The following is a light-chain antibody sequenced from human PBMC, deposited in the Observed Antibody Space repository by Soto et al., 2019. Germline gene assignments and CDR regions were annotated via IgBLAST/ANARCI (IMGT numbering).Light chain of an antibody. Sequence: DIQMTQSPSFVSASVGDRVTITCRASQGISSSLAWYRQKPGKAPKLLIFAASNLQSGVPPRFSGSGSGTDFTLSITSRQPEDFATYYCQQANSFPITFGQGTRLEIK. CDR1: QGISSS. V-gene: IGKV1-12*01. CDR3: QQANSFPIT. CDR2: AAS. J-gene: IGKJ5*01.